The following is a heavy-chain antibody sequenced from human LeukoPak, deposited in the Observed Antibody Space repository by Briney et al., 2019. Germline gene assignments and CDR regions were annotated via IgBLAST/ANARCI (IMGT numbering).Heavy chain of an antibody. V-gene: IGHV1-69*13. CDR3: ASSPGVDILTGYSAFDI. D-gene: IGHD3-9*01. CDR1: GGTFSSYA. CDR2: IIPIFGTA. Sequence: SVKVSCKASGGTFSSYAISWVRQAPGQGLEWMGGIIPIFGTANYAQKFQGRVTITADESTSTAYMELSSLRSEDTAVYYCASSPGVDILTGYSAFDIWGQGKMVTVSS. J-gene: IGHJ3*02.